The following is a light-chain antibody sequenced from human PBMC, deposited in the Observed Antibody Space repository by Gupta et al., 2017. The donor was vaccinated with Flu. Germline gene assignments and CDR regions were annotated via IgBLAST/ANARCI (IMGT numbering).Light chain of an antibody. J-gene: IGLJ3*02. Sequence: QSVLTPPPSASGTPGHRVTISCSGSSSNIGSNYVYWYQQLPGTAPKLLIYRNNQRPSGVPDRFSGSKSGTSASLAISRLRSEDEADYYCAAWDDSLSGWVFGGGTKLTVL. V-gene: IGLV1-47*01. CDR1: SSNIGSNY. CDR3: AAWDDSLSGWV. CDR2: RNN.